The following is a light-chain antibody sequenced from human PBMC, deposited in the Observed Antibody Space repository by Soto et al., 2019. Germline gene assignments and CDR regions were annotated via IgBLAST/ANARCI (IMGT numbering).Light chain of an antibody. V-gene: IGKV1-39*01. CDR3: QESDSFPYT. CDR2: GAT. J-gene: IGKJ2*01. CDR1: QTISIY. Sequence: DIRMTQSPSSLSASVGDRVTITCRASQTISIYLNWYQVKPGKAPNLLIYGATRLQTGVPSRFTGGGSGTEFSLTITSLQPEDLATYFCQESDSFPYTFGQGTRLEIK.